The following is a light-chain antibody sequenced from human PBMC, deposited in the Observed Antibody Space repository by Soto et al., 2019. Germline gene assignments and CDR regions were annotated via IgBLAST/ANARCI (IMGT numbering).Light chain of an antibody. CDR1: QYISSW. Sequence: DIKMTQSPSTLSASVGDRVTITCRASQYISSWLAWYQQKPGKALKLLIYKAFSLESGVPSRFSGSGSGTEFALTTSSLQPDDFETYYCQQYNSQRTFGQGTKVEIK. CDR3: QQYNSQRT. J-gene: IGKJ1*01. V-gene: IGKV1-5*03. CDR2: KAF.